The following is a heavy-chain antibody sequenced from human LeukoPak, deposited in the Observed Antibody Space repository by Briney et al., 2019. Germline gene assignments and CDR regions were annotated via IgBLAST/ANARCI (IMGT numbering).Heavy chain of an antibody. Sequence: SXTLSLTCTVSGYSISSGYYWGWVRPPPGKGLEWIGIIYHSGSTYYNPSLKSRVTISVDTSKNQFSLRLSSVTAADTAVYYCARVADIVFDYWGQGTLVTVSS. CDR1: GYSISSGYY. V-gene: IGHV4-38-2*02. J-gene: IGHJ4*02. CDR3: ARVADIVFDY. CDR2: IYHSGST. D-gene: IGHD3-16*02.